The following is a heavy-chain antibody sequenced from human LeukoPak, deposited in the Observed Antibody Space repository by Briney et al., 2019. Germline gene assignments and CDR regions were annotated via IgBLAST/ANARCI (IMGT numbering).Heavy chain of an antibody. J-gene: IGHJ6*02. V-gene: IGHV1-18*01. D-gene: IGHD2-15*01. CDR2: ISAYNGNT. Sequence: GASVKVSCKASGYTFTSYGISWVRQAPGHRLGWMGWISAYNGNTNYAQKLQGRVTMTTDTSTSTAYMELRSLRSDDTAVYYCASGGRPYYYYGMDVWGQGTTVTVSS. CDR1: GYTFTSYG. CDR3: ASGGRPYYYYGMDV.